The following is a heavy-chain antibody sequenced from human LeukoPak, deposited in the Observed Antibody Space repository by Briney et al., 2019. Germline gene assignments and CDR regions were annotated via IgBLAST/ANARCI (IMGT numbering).Heavy chain of an antibody. Sequence: SETLSLTCTVSGGSIGSYYWNWIRQPPGKGLEWTGYVYYSGSTKYNPSLNSRVSISVDTSQNQFSLKLSSMTAADTAVYYCARDFYGSGTYPYYFDHWGQGTLVTVSS. CDR2: VYYSGST. CDR3: ARDFYGSGTYPYYFDH. V-gene: IGHV4-59*01. J-gene: IGHJ4*02. D-gene: IGHD3-10*01. CDR1: GGSIGSYY.